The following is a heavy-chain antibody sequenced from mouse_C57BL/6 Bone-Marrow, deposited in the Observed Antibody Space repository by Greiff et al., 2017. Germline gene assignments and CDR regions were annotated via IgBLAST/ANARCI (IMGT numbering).Heavy chain of an antibody. Sequence: VQLQQSGAELAKPGASVQLSCKASGYTFPSYWMHWVKQRPGQGLEWIGYINPSSGYTKYHQNFKDNATLTAYKSSSTAYMQLSSLTYEDSAVYYCAKPDGYYVWFAYWGQGTLVTVSA. V-gene: IGHV1-7*01. CDR3: AKPDGYYVWFAY. J-gene: IGHJ3*01. CDR1: GYTFPSYW. CDR2: INPSSGYT. D-gene: IGHD2-3*01.